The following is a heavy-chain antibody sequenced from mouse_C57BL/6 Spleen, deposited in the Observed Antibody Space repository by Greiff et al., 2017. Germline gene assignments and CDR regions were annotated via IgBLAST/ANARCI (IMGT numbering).Heavy chain of an antibody. D-gene: IGHD2-5*01. CDR2: IDPSDSYT. CDR3: ARSYYSNWFAY. CDR1: GYTFTSYW. Sequence: QVQLQQPGAELVRPGTSVKLSCKASGYTFTSYWMPWVKQRPGQGLEWIGVIDPSDSYTNYNQKFKGKATLTVDTASSTAYMQLSSLTSEDSAVYYCARSYYSNWFAYWGQGTLVTVSA. V-gene: IGHV1-59*01. J-gene: IGHJ3*01.